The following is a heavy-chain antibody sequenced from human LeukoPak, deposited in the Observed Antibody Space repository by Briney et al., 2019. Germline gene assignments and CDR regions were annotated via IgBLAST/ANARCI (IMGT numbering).Heavy chain of an antibody. J-gene: IGHJ4*02. Sequence: PSETLSLTCTVPGASISSSSYYWGWVRQPPGKGLEWIGAIYYTGNTYFNPSLKSRVTISVDTSKNQFSLKLSSVTAADTAVYYCARGRNYDSSGYYYWGQGTLVTVSS. V-gene: IGHV4-39*07. CDR2: IYYTGNT. CDR1: GASISSSSYY. D-gene: IGHD3-22*01. CDR3: ARGRNYDSSGYYY.